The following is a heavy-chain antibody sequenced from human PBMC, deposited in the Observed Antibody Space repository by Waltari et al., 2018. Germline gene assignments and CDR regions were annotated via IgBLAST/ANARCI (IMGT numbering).Heavy chain of an antibody. D-gene: IGHD6-13*01. J-gene: IGHJ4*02. CDR3: ARGGAAAGIDY. Sequence: EVQLVESGGGLVQPGGSLRLSCAASGFTFSSYSMNWVRQAPGKGLEWVSYISSSRSTIYYADSVKGRFTISRDNAKNSLYLQMNSLRAEDTAVYYCARGGAAAGIDYWGQGTLVTVSS. CDR1: GFTFSSYS. CDR2: ISSSRSTI. V-gene: IGHV3-48*01.